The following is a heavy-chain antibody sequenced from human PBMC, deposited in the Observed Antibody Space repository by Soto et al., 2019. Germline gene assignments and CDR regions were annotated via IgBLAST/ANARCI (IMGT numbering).Heavy chain of an antibody. J-gene: IGHJ4*02. D-gene: IGHD6-19*01. CDR2: ILYSGST. CDR3: ARLGSSGWYQGSYFDY. CDR1: GGSITRNNHY. V-gene: IGHV4-39*01. Sequence: QLQLQESGPGLVKPSETLSLTCIVSGGSITRNNHYWGWIRQSPGQGLEWIGSILYSGSTNYNPALSGRFTLSVETSMNEFARKISSVPAASTSLYYCARLGSSGWYQGSYFDYWGQGTLVTVSS.